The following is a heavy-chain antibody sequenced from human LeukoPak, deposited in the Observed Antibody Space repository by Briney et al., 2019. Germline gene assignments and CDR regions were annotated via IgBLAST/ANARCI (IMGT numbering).Heavy chain of an antibody. CDR1: GYTFTGYY. D-gene: IGHD3-22*01. J-gene: IGHJ3*02. V-gene: IGHV1-2*02. CDR2: INPNSGGT. Sequence: RRASVKVSCKASGYTFTGYYMHWVRQAPGQGLEWMGWINPNSGGTNYAQKFQGRVTMTRDTSISTAYMELSRLRSDDTAVYYCARGMDYDSSGYYSANAFDIWGQGTMVTVSS. CDR3: ARGMDYDSSGYYSANAFDI.